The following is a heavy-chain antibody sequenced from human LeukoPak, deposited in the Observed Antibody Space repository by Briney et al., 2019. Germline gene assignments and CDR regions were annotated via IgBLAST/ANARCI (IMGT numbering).Heavy chain of an antibody. CDR3: ARDRGSGWYPNFDY. Sequence: SGGSLRLSCAASGFTFSSYSMNWVRQAPGKGLEWVSSISSSSSYIYYADSVKGRFTISRDNAENSLYLQMNSLRAEDTAVYYCARDRGSGWYPNFDYWGQGTLVTVSS. J-gene: IGHJ4*02. CDR1: GFTFSSYS. CDR2: ISSSSSYI. V-gene: IGHV3-21*01. D-gene: IGHD6-19*01.